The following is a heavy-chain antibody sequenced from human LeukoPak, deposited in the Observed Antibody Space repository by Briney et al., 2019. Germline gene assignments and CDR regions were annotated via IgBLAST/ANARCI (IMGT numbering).Heavy chain of an antibody. J-gene: IGHJ5*02. CDR3: ARAPWGYGSGSYQKFDP. CDR1: GFTFSTSP. Sequence: GGSLRLSCAASGFTFSTSPMNWVRQAPGKGPEWVSYISSSGSTIYYADSVKGRFTISRDNAKNSLYLQMNSLRAEDTAVYYCARAPWGYGSGSYQKFDPWGQGTLVTVSS. D-gene: IGHD3-10*01. V-gene: IGHV3-48*04. CDR2: ISSSGSTI.